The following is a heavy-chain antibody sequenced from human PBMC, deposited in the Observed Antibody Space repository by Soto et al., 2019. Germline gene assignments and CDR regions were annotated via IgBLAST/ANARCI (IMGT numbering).Heavy chain of an antibody. Sequence: QVQLQESGPGLVKPSGTLSLTCAVPGGSISSSYWWRWVRQPPGKGLEWIGEIYHSGSINYNPSLKSRVTISVDKSKNQFSLRLSSVTAADTAVYYCARDPVSASGTAFDLWGQGTMVTVSS. J-gene: IGHJ3*01. CDR1: GGSISSSYW. V-gene: IGHV4-4*02. CDR3: ARDPVSASGTAFDL. CDR2: IYHSGSI. D-gene: IGHD1-26*01.